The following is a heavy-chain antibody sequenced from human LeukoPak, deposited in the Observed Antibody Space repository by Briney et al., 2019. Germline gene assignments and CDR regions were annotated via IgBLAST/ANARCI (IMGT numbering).Heavy chain of an antibody. Sequence: PGGSLRLSCAASGFTFSSYAMHWVRQAPAKGLEWVAVISYDGSNKYYADSVKGRFTISRDNSKNTLYLQMNSLRPEDTAVFYCAKDVNYYYGMDVWGQGTTVTVSS. CDR2: ISYDGSNK. V-gene: IGHV3-30-3*01. J-gene: IGHJ6*02. CDR3: AKDVNYYYGMDV. D-gene: IGHD5-24*01. CDR1: GFTFSSYA.